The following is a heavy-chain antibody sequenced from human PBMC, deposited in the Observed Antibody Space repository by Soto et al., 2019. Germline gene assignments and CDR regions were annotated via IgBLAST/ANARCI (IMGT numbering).Heavy chain of an antibody. CDR1: GGSISSGVCY. Sequence: SETLSVTCTVSGGSISSGVCYWSRIRKHPGKGLEWIGYIYYSGSTYYNPSLKSRVTISVDTSKNQFSLKLSSVTAADTAVYYCATEDTAMEVGTYGMDVWGQGTTVTVSS. CDR3: ATEDTAMEVGTYGMDV. J-gene: IGHJ6*02. D-gene: IGHD5-18*01. V-gene: IGHV4-31*03. CDR2: IYYSGST.